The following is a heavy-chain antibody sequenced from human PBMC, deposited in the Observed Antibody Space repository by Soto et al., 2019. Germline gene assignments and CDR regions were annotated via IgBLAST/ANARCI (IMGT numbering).Heavy chain of an antibody. CDR3: ARERAVGIAVALNWFDP. CDR1: GFTFSSYS. D-gene: IGHD6-19*01. CDR2: ISSSSSTI. Sequence: EVQLVESGGGLVQPGGSLRLSCAASGFTFSSYSMNWVRQAPGKGLEWVSYISSSSSTIYYADSVKGRFTISRDNAKNSLYLQMNSLRDEDTAVYYCARERAVGIAVALNWFDPWGQATLVTVSS. J-gene: IGHJ5*02. V-gene: IGHV3-48*02.